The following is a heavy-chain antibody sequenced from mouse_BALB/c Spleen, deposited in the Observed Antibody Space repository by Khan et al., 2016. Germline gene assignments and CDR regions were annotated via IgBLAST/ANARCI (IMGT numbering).Heavy chain of an antibody. D-gene: IGHD1-1*01. V-gene: IGHV5-9-3*01. J-gene: IGHJ4*01. CDR2: ISSGGSYT. CDR1: GFTFSSYA. CDR3: VYYYGSSATMDY. Sequence: EVELVESGGGLVKPGGSLKLSCAASGFTFSSYAMSWFRQTSEKRLEWVATISSGGSYTYYPDSVKGRFTISSDNAKNTLYLQMSSLRSEDTAMYCCVYYYGSSATMDYWGQGTSVTVSS.